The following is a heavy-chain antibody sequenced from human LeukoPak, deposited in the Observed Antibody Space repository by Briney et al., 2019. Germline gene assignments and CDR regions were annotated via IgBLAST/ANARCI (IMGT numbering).Heavy chain of an antibody. D-gene: IGHD3/OR15-3a*01. V-gene: IGHV4-39*01. CDR1: GVSISRSNSY. Sequence: SETLSLTCTVSGVSISRSNSYWGWIRQPPGKGLEWIGSIYYSGNTYYNASLKSQVSISIDTSKNQFSLKLTSVTAADTAVYYCARQTGSGLFILPGGQGTLVTVSS. CDR2: IYYSGNT. CDR3: ARQTGSGLFILP. J-gene: IGHJ4*02.